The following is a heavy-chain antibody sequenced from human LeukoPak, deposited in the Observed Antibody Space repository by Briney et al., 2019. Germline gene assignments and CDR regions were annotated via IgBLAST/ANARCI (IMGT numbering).Heavy chain of an antibody. V-gene: IGHV3-9*01. CDR2: ISWNSGSI. Sequence: PGGSLRLSCAASGFTFSSYWMTWVRQAPGKGLEWVSGISWNSGSIGYADSVKGRFTISRDNAKNSLYLQMNSLRAEDTALYYCAKATGDDLSYWYFDLWGRGTLVTVSS. D-gene: IGHD7-27*01. J-gene: IGHJ2*01. CDR1: GFTFSSYW. CDR3: AKATGDDLSYWYFDL.